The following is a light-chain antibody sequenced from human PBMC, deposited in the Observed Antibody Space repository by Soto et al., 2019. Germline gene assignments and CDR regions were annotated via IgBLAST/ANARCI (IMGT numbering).Light chain of an antibody. V-gene: IGKV3-11*01. Sequence: ETVLTQSPATMSLSPGERATLSCRASQSVSSYLAWYQQKPGQAPRLLIYDASNRATGIPARFSGSGSGTDFTLTISSLEPEDFAVYYCQQRGNWPLYTFGQGTKLEIK. CDR3: QQRGNWPLYT. J-gene: IGKJ2*01. CDR2: DAS. CDR1: QSVSSY.